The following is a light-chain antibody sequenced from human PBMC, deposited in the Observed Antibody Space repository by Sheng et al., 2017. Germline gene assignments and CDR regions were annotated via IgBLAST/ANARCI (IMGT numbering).Light chain of an antibody. CDR1: QSVSSSY. Sequence: EIVLTQSPGTLSLSPGKRATLSCRASQSVSSSYLAWYQLRPGQAPRLLIYGASIRAAGIPDRFSASGSGSDFTLTISRLEPEDFAMYHCQLYGRHGRTFGQGTKVEVK. CDR3: QLYGRHGRT. V-gene: IGKV3-20*01. J-gene: IGKJ1*01. CDR2: GAS.